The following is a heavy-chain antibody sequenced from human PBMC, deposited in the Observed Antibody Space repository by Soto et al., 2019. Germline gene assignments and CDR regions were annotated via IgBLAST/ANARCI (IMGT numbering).Heavy chain of an antibody. D-gene: IGHD4-4*01. V-gene: IGHV3-33*01. Sequence: GGSLRLSCAASGFTFSSYGMHWVRQAPGKGLEWVAVIWYDGSNKYYADSVKGRFTISRDNSKNTLYLQMNSLRAEDTAVYYCARDSRMTTVITDYWGQGTLVTFSS. J-gene: IGHJ4*02. CDR3: ARDSRMTTVITDY. CDR2: IWYDGSNK. CDR1: GFTFSSYG.